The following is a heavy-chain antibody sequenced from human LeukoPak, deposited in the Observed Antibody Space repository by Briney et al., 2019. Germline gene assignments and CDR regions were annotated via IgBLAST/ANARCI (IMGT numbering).Heavy chain of an antibody. CDR2: MNHSGST. D-gene: IGHD3-10*01. J-gene: IGHJ5*02. Sequence: SETLSLTCAVYGGSFSGYYRSWIRQPPGKGLEWIGEMNHSGSTNYNPSLKSRVTISVDTSKNQFALNMSSVTAADTAVYYCARASVLLCFGESKPLDWFDPWGQGTLVTVSS. CDR3: ARASVLLCFGESKPLDWFDP. CDR1: GGSFSGYY. V-gene: IGHV4-34*01.